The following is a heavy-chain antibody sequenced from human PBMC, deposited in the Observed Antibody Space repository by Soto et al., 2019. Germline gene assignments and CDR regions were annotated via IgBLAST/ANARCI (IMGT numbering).Heavy chain of an antibody. CDR2: IYWDNDK. D-gene: IGHD2-15*01. CDR3: AHKGGRGAGMDV. Sequence: QITLKESGPTLVKPTQTLTLTCTFSGFSVSTSGVGVAWIRQSPGKALEWLALIYWDNDKRYSPFLQSRVTITKYTSKNQVVLTMTNMDPVDTATYYCAHKGGRGAGMDVWGQGTTVTVSS. J-gene: IGHJ6*02. CDR1: GFSVSTSGVG. V-gene: IGHV2-5*02.